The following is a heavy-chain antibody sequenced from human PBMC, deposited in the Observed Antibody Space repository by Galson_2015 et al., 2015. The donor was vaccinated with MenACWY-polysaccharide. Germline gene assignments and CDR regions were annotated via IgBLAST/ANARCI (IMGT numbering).Heavy chain of an antibody. CDR2: IKKDGSEK. V-gene: IGHV3-7*01. CDR1: RFIFRNYA. J-gene: IGHJ6*02. Sequence: SLRLSCAASRFIFRNYAMTWVRQAPGKGLEWVANIKKDGSEKHYVDSVRGRFTISRDNALYLQMNSLRAEDTAVYFCARGHYGMDVWGQGTTVTVSS. CDR3: ARGHYGMDV.